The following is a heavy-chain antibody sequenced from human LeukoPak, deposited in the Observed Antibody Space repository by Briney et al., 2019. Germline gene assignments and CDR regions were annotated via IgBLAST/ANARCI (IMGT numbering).Heavy chain of an antibody. Sequence: ASVKVSCKASGYTFSTFGINWVRQAPGQGLEWVGWISAYNGNTYYPQKLQGRVTMTTDTSTSTAYMELRSLRSDDTAVYYCARDPNHYCGGDCYPDRWGQGTLVTVSS. CDR3: ARDPNHYCGGDCYPDR. CDR1: GYTFSTFG. J-gene: IGHJ4*02. CDR2: ISAYNGNT. D-gene: IGHD2-21*02. V-gene: IGHV1-18*01.